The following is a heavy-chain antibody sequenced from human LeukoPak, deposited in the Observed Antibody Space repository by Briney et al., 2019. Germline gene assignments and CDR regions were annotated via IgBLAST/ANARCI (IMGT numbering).Heavy chain of an antibody. Sequence: PGGSLRLSCAASGFTFSDYYMSWIRQAPGKGLEWVSYISSSGSTIYYADSVKGRFTISRDNSKNTLYLQMNSLRVEDMAVYYCAKVAWGRTYYYDSSGYHEPDYWGQGTLVTVSS. V-gene: IGHV3-11*04. D-gene: IGHD3-22*01. CDR2: ISSSGSTI. CDR3: AKVAWGRTYYYDSSGYHEPDY. J-gene: IGHJ4*02. CDR1: GFTFSDYY.